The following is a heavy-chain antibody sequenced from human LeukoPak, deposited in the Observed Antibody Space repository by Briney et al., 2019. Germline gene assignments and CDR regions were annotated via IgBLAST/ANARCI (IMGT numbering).Heavy chain of an antibody. CDR2: IYYSGST. J-gene: IGHJ6*02. V-gene: IGHV4-59*12. Sequence: PSETLSLTCTVSGGSSSSYYWSWIRQPPGKGLEWIGYIYYSGSTNYNPSLKSRVTMSVDTSKNQFSLKLSSVTAADTAVYYCARDITYYYDSSGYYYDYGMDVWGQGTTVTVSS. D-gene: IGHD3-22*01. CDR1: GGSSSSYY. CDR3: ARDITYYYDSSGYYYDYGMDV.